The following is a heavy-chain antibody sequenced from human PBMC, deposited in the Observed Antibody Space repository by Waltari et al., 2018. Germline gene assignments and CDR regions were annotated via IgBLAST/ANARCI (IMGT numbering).Heavy chain of an antibody. CDR2: IYYSGST. J-gene: IGHJ4*02. CDR1: GGSISSYY. D-gene: IGHD1-26*01. CDR3: ARGSGSYYDY. V-gene: IGHV4-59*01. Sequence: QVQLQESGPGLVKPSETLSLTCTVSGGSISSYYWSWIRQPPGKGLEWIGYIYYSGSTNSNPSLKSRVTISVDTSKNQFSLKLSSVTAADTAVYYCARGSGSYYDYWGQGTLVTVSS.